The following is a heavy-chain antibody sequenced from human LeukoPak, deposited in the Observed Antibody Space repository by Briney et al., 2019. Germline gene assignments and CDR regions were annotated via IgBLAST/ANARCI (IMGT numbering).Heavy chain of an antibody. CDR3: ARGYVENVENALDI. Sequence: ASVKVSCMPSGYTFTSYDINWVRQVAGQGLEWMGWMNPNSGNTVYAQKFQGRVTITRNTSISTAYMELSSLRSEDTAVYYCARGYVENVENALDIWGQGTMVTVSS. D-gene: IGHD2-2*03. V-gene: IGHV1-8*03. J-gene: IGHJ3*02. CDR1: GYTFTSYD. CDR2: MNPNSGNT.